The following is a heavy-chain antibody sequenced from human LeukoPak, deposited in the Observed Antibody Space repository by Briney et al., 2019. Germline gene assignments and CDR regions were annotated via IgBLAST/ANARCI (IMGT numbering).Heavy chain of an antibody. Sequence: PSETLSLTCAVCCGSFSGYYWSWIRQPPGKGLEWIGEINHSGSTNYNPSLKSRVTISVDTSKNQFSLKLSSVTAADTAVYYCARLKDRESSPTNLDYWGLGTLVTVSS. CDR3: ARLKDRESSPTNLDY. CDR2: INHSGST. CDR1: CGSFSGYY. V-gene: IGHV4-34*01. D-gene: IGHD5-24*01. J-gene: IGHJ4*02.